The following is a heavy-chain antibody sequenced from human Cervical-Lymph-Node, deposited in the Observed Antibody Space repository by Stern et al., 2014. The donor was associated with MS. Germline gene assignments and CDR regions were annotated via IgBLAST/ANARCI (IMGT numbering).Heavy chain of an antibody. CDR2: IIPILGLP. D-gene: IGHD2-15*01. CDR3: ARGVVSNRAAATLHNLFDP. Sequence: VQLVESGAEVKKPGSSVNVSCKASGGTFSSSYAITWMRQAPGQGLEWMGRIIPILGLPNYAQELQGRVTFTADTSTSTAYMELSSLRSEDTAVYYCARGVVSNRAAATLHNLFDPWGQGTLVTVSS. CDR1: GGTFSSSYA. J-gene: IGHJ5*02. V-gene: IGHV1-69*09.